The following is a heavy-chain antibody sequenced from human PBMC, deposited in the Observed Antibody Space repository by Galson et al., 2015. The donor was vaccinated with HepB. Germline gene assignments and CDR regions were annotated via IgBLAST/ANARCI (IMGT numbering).Heavy chain of an antibody. CDR1: GFTFSSYG. J-gene: IGHJ6*02. Sequence: SLRLSCAASGFTFSSYGRHWVRQAPGKGLEWVAVISYDGSNKYYADSVKGRFTISRDNSKNTLYLQMNSLRAEDTAVYYCAKIIAAAGIPQRLDFRHNYGMDVWGQGTTVTVSS. CDR2: ISYDGSNK. CDR3: AKIIAAAGIPQRLDFRHNYGMDV. V-gene: IGHV3-30*18. D-gene: IGHD6-13*01.